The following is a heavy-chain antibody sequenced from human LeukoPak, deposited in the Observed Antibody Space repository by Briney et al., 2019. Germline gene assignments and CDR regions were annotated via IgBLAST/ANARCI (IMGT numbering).Heavy chain of an antibody. Sequence: ASVKVSCKASGDTFTDYYMHWVRQAPGQGLGWMGWINPKSGGTNYAQNFQGRVTMTRDTSISIAYMELSSLRSDDTAVYHCARDFLGYCTTTSCYDVVFDYWGQGTLVTVSS. V-gene: IGHV1-2*02. D-gene: IGHD2-2*01. J-gene: IGHJ4*02. CDR1: GDTFTDYY. CDR3: ARDFLGYCTTTSCYDVVFDY. CDR2: INPKSGGT.